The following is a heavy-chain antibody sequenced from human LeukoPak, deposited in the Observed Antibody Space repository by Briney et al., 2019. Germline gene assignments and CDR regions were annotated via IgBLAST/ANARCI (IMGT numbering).Heavy chain of an antibody. CDR2: IRSDGSNK. Sequence: GRSLRLSCAASGFTFSSYGMHWVRQAPGKGLEWVAFIRSDGSNKYYADSVKGRFTISRDNSKNTLYLQMNSLRAEDTAVYYCARAAAYYLIDYWGQGTLVTVSS. V-gene: IGHV3-30*02. J-gene: IGHJ4*02. D-gene: IGHD2-8*01. CDR1: GFTFSSYG. CDR3: ARAAAYYLIDY.